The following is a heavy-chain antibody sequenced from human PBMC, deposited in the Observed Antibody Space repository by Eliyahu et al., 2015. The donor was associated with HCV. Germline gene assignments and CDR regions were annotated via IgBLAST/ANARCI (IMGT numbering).Heavy chain of an antibody. CDR2: LSNSADST. CDR3: AKRKAGYNWGDYFDD. CDR1: GLSLXTFS. J-gene: IGHJ4*02. Sequence: EVQLLESGGGLVQPGGSLRLSCAASGLSLXTFSMSWVRQAPEKGLEWVSSLSNSADSTYYGSSVNYADSLKGRFTISRDNSKNTLYLQMNSLRVEDTAVYYCAKRKAGYNWGDYFDDWGQGTLVTVSS. V-gene: IGHV3-23*01. D-gene: IGHD5-24*01.